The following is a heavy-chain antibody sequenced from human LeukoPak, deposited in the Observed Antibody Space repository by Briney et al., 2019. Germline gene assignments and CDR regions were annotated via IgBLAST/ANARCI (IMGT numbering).Heavy chain of an antibody. J-gene: IGHJ3*02. V-gene: IGHV4-61*02. CDR1: GDSISSGDYY. Sequence: PSETLSLTCTVSGDSISSGDYYWSWIRQPAGKGLEWIGRISSSGSTNYNPSLKSRVTISVDASKNQFSLKLSSVTAADTAVYFCARGPYSYDSSGAFDIWGQGTMVTVSS. CDR3: ARGPYSYDSSGAFDI. D-gene: IGHD3-22*01. CDR2: ISSSGST.